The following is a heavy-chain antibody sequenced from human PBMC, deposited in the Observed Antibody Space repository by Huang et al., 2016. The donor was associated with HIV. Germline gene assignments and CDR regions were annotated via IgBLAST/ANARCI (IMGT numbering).Heavy chain of an antibody. CDR1: GYTFTNHY. D-gene: IGHD2-8*02. Sequence: QVLLVQSGAEVERPGASVKVSCKASGYTFTNHYIHWIRQAPGQGLEWIGIINPPGGSTNYEQKFPGRVIMTRDTSTSTVHMELSSLRSEDTAVYYCARVSASSGGYFYDHWGQGTLVTVSS. CDR2: INPPGGST. V-gene: IGHV1-46*01. CDR3: ARVSASSGGYFYDH. J-gene: IGHJ4*02.